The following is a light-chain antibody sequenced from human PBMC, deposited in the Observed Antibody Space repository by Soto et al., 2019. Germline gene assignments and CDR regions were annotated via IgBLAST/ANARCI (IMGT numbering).Light chain of an antibody. V-gene: IGKV1-5*03. CDR1: QSISSW. J-gene: IGKJ1*01. CDR3: QQYNSYSTWT. Sequence: DIQMTQSPSTLSASVVYRVTITCSASQSISSWLAWYQQKPGKAPKLLIYKASSLESGVPSRFSGSGSGTEFTLTISSLQPDDFATYYCQQYNSYSTWTFGQGTKVDIK. CDR2: KAS.